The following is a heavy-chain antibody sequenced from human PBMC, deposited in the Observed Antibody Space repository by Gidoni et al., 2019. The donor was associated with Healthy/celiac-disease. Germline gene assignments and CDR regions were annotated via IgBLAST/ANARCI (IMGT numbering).Heavy chain of an antibody. Sequence: EVQLVESGGGLVKPGGSLRLSCAASGFTFSGYSMNWVRQAPGKGLEWVSSISSSSSYIYYADSVKGRFTISRDNAKNSLYLQMNSLRAEDTAVYYCAREYGSGSYYYYYYGMDVWGQGTTVTVSS. CDR3: AREYGSGSYYYYYYGMDV. CDR1: GFTFSGYS. J-gene: IGHJ6*02. CDR2: ISSSSSYI. D-gene: IGHD3-10*01. V-gene: IGHV3-21*01.